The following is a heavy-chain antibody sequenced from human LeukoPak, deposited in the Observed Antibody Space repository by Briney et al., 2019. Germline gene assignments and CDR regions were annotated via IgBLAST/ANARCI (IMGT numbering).Heavy chain of an antibody. CDR3: AREDYYDSGSFDP. V-gene: IGHV1-8*02. J-gene: IGHJ5*02. CDR2: LNPNSGNT. D-gene: IGHD3-22*01. Sequence: ASVKVSCKASGHTFTSYDINWVRQATGQGLEWMGWLNPNSGNTAYAQKFQGRVTMTRNTSISTAYMELSSLRSEDTAVYYCAREDYYDSGSFDPWGQGTLVTVSS. CDR1: GHTFTSYD.